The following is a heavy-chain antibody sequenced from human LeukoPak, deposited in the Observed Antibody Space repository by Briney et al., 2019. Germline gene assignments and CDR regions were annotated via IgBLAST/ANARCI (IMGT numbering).Heavy chain of an antibody. D-gene: IGHD7-27*01. Sequence: GGSLRLSYAASGLNFRKSWMTWVRQAPGRGLEWVASIRDDGSENFYVDSVKGRFTISRDNAKNSLYLQMNSLRAEDTAVYYCTNWGDAWGLDFWGQGILVSVSS. CDR3: TNWGDAWGLDF. CDR1: GLNFRKSW. V-gene: IGHV3-7*01. J-gene: IGHJ4*02. CDR2: IRDDGSEN.